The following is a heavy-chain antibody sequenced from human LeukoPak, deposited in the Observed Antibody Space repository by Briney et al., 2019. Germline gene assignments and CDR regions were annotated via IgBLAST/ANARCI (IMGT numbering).Heavy chain of an antibody. CDR2: ISSSSSYI. V-gene: IGHV3-21*01. CDR1: GFTFSSYG. CDR3: ASGGLMVRGVIRSFDY. Sequence: GGSLRLSCAASGFTFSSYGMHWVRQAPGKGLEWVSSISSSSSYIYYADSVKGRFTISRDNAKNSLYLQMNSLRAEDTAVYYCASGGLMVRGVIRSFDYWGQGTLVTVSS. J-gene: IGHJ4*02. D-gene: IGHD3-10*01.